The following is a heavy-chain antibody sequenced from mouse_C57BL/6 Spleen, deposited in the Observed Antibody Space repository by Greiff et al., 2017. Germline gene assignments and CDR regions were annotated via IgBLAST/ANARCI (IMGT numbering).Heavy chain of an antibody. D-gene: IGHD1-1*01. Sequence: VQLQESGPGLVAPSPCLSISCTVSGFSFTSYGVDWVRQPPGKGLEWLGVIWGGGSANYKSALMSRLSISKDNSKSQVFLNMNSLQTDYTAMYYCAKRTTVVPFAYWGQGTLVTVSA. J-gene: IGHJ3*01. V-gene: IGHV2-9*01. CDR1: GFSFTSYG. CDR2: IWGGGSA. CDR3: AKRTTVVPFAY.